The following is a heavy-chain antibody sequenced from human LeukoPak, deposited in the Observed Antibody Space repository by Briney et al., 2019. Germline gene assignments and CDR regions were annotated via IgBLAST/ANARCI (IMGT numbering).Heavy chain of an antibody. Sequence: GGSLRLSCAASGFTFDDYAMHWVRQAPGKGLVWVSRINNDGSSTRYADSVWGRFTISRDNAKNTLYLQMNSLRAEDTAVYYCARERDDYKSRDFDYWGQGTLVTVSS. J-gene: IGHJ4*02. CDR2: INNDGSST. CDR3: ARERDDYKSRDFDY. D-gene: IGHD5-24*01. V-gene: IGHV3-74*01. CDR1: GFTFDDYA.